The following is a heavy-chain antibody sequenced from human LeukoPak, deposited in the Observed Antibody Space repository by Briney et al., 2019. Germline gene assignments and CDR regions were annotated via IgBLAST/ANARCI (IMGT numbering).Heavy chain of an antibody. CDR3: ATLSKVGAFLFDY. V-gene: IGHV3-30*02. Sequence: GGSLRLSCAASGFTFSSYGMHWVRQAPGKGLEWVAFIRFDGSNTYYADSVKGRFTISRDNSKNTLYLQMNSLRAEDTAVYYCATLSKVGAFLFDYWGQGTLVTVSS. D-gene: IGHD1-26*01. CDR1: GFTFSSYG. J-gene: IGHJ4*02. CDR2: IRFDGSNT.